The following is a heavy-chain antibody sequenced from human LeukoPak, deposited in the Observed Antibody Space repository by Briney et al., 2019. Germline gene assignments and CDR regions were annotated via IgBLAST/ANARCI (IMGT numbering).Heavy chain of an antibody. Sequence: GGSLRLSCVVSGFTFSSYAMSWVRQAPGKGLEWVSLISGSGGSTYYADSVKGRFTISRDNSKNTLYLQMNSLRADDTAVYYCAKTGGWYKVEYYMDVWGKGTTVTVSS. CDR1: GFTFSSYA. J-gene: IGHJ6*03. V-gene: IGHV3-23*01. CDR3: AKTGGWYKVEYYMDV. CDR2: ISGSGGST. D-gene: IGHD6-19*01.